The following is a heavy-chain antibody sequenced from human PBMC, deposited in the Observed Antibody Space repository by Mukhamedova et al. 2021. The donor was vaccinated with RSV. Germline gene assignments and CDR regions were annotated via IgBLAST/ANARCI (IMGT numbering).Heavy chain of an antibody. CDR2: ISSSSSYI. Sequence: GKGLEWVSSISSSSSYIYYADSVKGRFTISRDNAKNSLYLQMNSLRAEDTAVYYCARDGGSYGGYYYYYGMDVWGPGTTVTVSS. V-gene: IGHV3-21*01. J-gene: IGHJ6*02. CDR3: ARDGGSYGGYYYYYGMDV. D-gene: IGHD1-26*01.